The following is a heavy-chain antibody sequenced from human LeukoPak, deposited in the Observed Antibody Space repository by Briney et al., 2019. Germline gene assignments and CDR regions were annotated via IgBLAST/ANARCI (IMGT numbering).Heavy chain of an antibody. D-gene: IGHD3-9*01. CDR1: VGTFISYA. CDR3: ARDKYFGWSSNWFDP. J-gene: IGHJ5*02. CDR2: SIPIFGTA. Sequence: SVTVSRKSSVGTFISYAISWVRQAPGQGLEWVGGSIPIFGTANYAQKFQGRVTHTADESTSTAYMELSSLSSEDTTVYYCARDKYFGWSSNWFDPWGQGTLVTVSS. V-gene: IGHV1-69*13.